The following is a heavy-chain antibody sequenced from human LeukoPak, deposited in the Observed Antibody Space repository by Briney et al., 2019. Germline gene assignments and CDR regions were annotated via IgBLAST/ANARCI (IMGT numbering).Heavy chain of an antibody. J-gene: IGHJ4*02. V-gene: IGHV3-7*01. CDR2: IRQDGNEI. CDR3: ARGIDYYDSSGYHFDY. CDR1: GFSFRNSW. Sequence: GGSLRLSCAASGFSFRNSWMSWVRQAPGKGLEWVANIRQDGNEIYYMDSVKGRFTISRDNAKKSPYLQMNLLRAEDTAVYYCARGIDYYDSSGYHFDYWGQGTLVTVSS. D-gene: IGHD3-22*01.